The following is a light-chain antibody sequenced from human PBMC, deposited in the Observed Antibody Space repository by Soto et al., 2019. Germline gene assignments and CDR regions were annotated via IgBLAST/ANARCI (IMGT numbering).Light chain of an antibody. V-gene: IGKV1-39*01. CDR2: DAS. J-gene: IGKJ2*01. CDR1: QNIAGY. Sequence: DIQMTQSPSSLSASVGDRVTITCRASQNIAGYLSWFQQKPGKAPNLLIFDASSLQSGVPSRFSGSGSGTDFTPPISRLPSEDFANFYCQQSFLIPRTFGQGTKLEIK. CDR3: QQSFLIPRT.